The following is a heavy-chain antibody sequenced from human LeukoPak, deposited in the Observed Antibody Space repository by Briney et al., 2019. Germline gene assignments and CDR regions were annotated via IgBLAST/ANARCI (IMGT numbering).Heavy chain of an antibody. V-gene: IGHV3-53*05. J-gene: IGHJ4*02. CDR3: AKGVKHIVVVTAQHYFDY. CDR2: IYSGGST. CDR1: GFTVSSNY. Sequence: GGSLRLSCAASGFTVSSNYMSWVRQAPGKGLEWVSVIYSGGSTYYADSVKGRFTISRDNSKNTLYLQMNSLRAEDTAVYYCAKGVKHIVVVTAQHYFDYWGQGTLVTVSS. D-gene: IGHD2-21*02.